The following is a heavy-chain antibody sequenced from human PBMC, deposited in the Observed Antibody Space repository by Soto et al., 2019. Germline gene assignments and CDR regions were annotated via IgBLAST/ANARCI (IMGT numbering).Heavy chain of an antibody. D-gene: IGHD6-19*01. CDR3: ARPEKIAPTVAGIINYGMDV. CDR2: IIPIFGTA. V-gene: IGHV1-69*13. CDR1: GGTFSSYA. Sequence: SVKVSCKASGGTFSSYAISWVRQAPGQGLEWMGGIIPIFGTANYAQKFQGRVTITADESTSTAYMELSSLRSEDTAVYYCARPEKIAPTVAGIINYGMDVWGQGTTVTVSS. J-gene: IGHJ6*02.